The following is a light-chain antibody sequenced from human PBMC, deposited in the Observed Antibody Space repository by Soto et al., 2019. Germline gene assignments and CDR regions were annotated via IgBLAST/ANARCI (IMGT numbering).Light chain of an antibody. V-gene: IGKV3-20*01. Sequence: EIVLTQSPGTLSLSPGERATLSCRASQSVSSNNLAWYQQKLGRAPRLLISGASRRATDIPDRFSGSGSGTDFTLTITSLEPEDFAVYYCQQYGTSPRTFGQGTRLEIK. CDR1: QSVSSNN. CDR2: GAS. CDR3: QQYGTSPRT. J-gene: IGKJ5*01.